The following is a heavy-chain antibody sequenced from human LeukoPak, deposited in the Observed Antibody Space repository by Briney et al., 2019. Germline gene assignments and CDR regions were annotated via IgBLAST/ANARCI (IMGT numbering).Heavy chain of an antibody. CDR1: GGTFSSYA. J-gene: IGHJ6*03. CDR2: IIPIFGTA. D-gene: IGHD3-10*01. Sequence: SVKVSCKASGGTFSSYAISWVRQAPGQGLEWMGGIIPIFGTANYAQKFQGRVTITADESTSTAYMELSSLRSEDTAVYYCARYGAMVRGVPDYYYYMDVWGKGTTVTISS. V-gene: IGHV1-69*13. CDR3: ARYGAMVRGVPDYYYYMDV.